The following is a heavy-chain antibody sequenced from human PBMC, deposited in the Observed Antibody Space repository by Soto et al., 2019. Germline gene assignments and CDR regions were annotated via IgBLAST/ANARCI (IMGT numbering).Heavy chain of an antibody. CDR1: GFTFSSYS. Sequence: PGGSLRLSCAASGFTFSSYSTNWVRQAPGKGLEWVSSISSSSSYIYYADSVKGRFTIPRDNAKNSLYLQMNSLRAEDTAVYYCARANSGSYYFYYYGMDVWGQGTTVTVSS. J-gene: IGHJ6*02. CDR3: ARANSGSYYFYYYGMDV. V-gene: IGHV3-21*01. D-gene: IGHD1-26*01. CDR2: ISSSSSYI.